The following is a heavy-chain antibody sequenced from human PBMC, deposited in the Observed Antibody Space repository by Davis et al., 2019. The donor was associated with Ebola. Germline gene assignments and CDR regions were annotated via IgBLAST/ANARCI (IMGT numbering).Heavy chain of an antibody. CDR1: GYTFTSYD. CDR2: MNPNSGNT. J-gene: IGHJ6*03. CDR3: ARGELVEPAYYYYMDV. V-gene: IGHV1-8*03. D-gene: IGHD1-1*01. Sequence: ASVKVSCKASGYTFTSYDINWVRQATGQGLEWMGWMNPNSGNTGYAQKFQGRVTITRNTSISTAYMELSSLRSEDTAVYYCARGELVEPAYYYYMDVWGKGTTVTVSS.